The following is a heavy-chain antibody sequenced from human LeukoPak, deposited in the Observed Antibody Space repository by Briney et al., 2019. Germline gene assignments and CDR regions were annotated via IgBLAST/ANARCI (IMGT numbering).Heavy chain of an antibody. D-gene: IGHD1-1*01. CDR1: GGSISSYY. CDR2: IYYSGST. CDR3: ARKEGWNDESGFDY. Sequence: SETLSLTCTVSGGSISSYYWSWIRQPPGKGLEWIGYIYYSGSTNYNPSLKSRVTISVDTSKNQFSLKLSSVTAADTAMYYCARKEGWNDESGFDYWGQGTLVTVSS. J-gene: IGHJ4*02. V-gene: IGHV4-59*01.